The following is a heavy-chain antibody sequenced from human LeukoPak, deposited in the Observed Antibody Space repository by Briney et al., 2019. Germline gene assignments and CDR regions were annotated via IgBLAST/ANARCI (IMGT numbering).Heavy chain of an antibody. D-gene: IGHD4-23*01. CDR3: AKNTKPTLVTPDF. CDR1: GFTFSNYG. Sequence: GRSLRLSCAASGFTFSNYGMHWVRQAPGKGLEWGAVIPYDGSNTYYADSVKGRFTISRDNSKNTLYLQMNSLRAEDTAVYYCAKNTKPTLVTPDFWGQGTLVTVSS. J-gene: IGHJ4*02. V-gene: IGHV3-30*18. CDR2: IPYDGSNT.